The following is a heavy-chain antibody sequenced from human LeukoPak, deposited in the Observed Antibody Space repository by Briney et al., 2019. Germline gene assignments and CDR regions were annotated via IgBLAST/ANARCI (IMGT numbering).Heavy chain of an antibody. CDR3: ARSPWNYGGFRFVGPGIIPHFDY. CDR2: IIPIFGTA. D-gene: IGHD1-7*01. V-gene: IGHV1-69*06. CDR1: GGTFSSYA. J-gene: IGHJ4*02. Sequence: GASVKVSCKASGGTFSSYAISWVRQAPGQGLEWMGGIIPIFGTANYSQKFQGRVTITADKSTSTAYMELSSLRSEDTAVYYCARSPWNYGGFRFVGPGIIPHFDYWGQGTLVTVSS.